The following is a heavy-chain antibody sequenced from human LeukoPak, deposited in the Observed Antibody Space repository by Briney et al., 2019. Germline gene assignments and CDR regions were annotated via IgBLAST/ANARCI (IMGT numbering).Heavy chain of an antibody. D-gene: IGHD2-15*01. CDR2: IIPIFGTA. J-gene: IGHJ6*02. CDR1: GGTFSSYA. CDR3: ARDGYCSGGSCYGAHYYYYGMDV. Sequence: GASVNVSCKASGGTFSSYAISWVRQAPGQGLEWMGGIIPIFGTANYAQKFQGRVTITADESTSTAYMELSSLRSEDTAVYYCARDGYCSGGSCYGAHYYYYGMDVWGQGTTVTVSS. V-gene: IGHV1-69*13.